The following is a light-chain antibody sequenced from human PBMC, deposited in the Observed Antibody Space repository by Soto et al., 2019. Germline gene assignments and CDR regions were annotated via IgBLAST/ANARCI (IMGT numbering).Light chain of an antibody. CDR3: HQGHNWPLT. CDR2: SAS. J-gene: IGKJ2*01. CDR1: QSISTE. V-gene: IGKV3-15*01. Sequence: EIVMTQSPATLSVSPGERATLSCRASQSISTELAWYQQKPGQPPRLLIYSASTSATGVPARFTGSGSGSEFTLTISGLQSEDFAVYYCHQGHNWPLTFGQGTRLEI.